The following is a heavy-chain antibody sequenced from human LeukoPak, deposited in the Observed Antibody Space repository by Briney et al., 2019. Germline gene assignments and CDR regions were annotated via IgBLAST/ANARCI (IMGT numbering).Heavy chain of an antibody. J-gene: IGHJ4*02. CDR3: AKGDFWSGYYISFDY. Sequence: GGSLRLSCAASGFTFRSYSMNWVRQAPGKGLEWVSSISSSSSYIYYADSVKGRFTISRDNAKNSLYLQMNSLRAEDTAVYYCAKGDFWSGYYISFDYWGQGTLVTVSS. V-gene: IGHV3-21*04. CDR1: GFTFRSYS. CDR2: ISSSSSYI. D-gene: IGHD3-3*01.